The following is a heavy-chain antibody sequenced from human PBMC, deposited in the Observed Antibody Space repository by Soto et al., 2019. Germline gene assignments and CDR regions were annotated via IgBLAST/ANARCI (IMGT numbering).Heavy chain of an antibody. J-gene: IGHJ6*02. CDR2: ISYDGSNK. V-gene: IGHV3-30*18. D-gene: IGHD6-13*01. CDR3: AKVASSSWYDIYYYYYGMDV. CDR1: GFTFSSYG. Sequence: QVQLVESGGGVVQPGRSLRLSCAASGFTFSSYGMHWVRQAPGKGLEWVAVISYDGSNKYYADSVKGRFTISRDNSKNTLYLQMNSLRAEDTAVYYCAKVASSSWYDIYYYYYGMDVWGQGTTVTVSS.